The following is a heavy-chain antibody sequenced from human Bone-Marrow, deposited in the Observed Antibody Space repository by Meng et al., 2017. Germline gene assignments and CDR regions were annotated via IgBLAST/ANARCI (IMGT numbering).Heavy chain of an antibody. D-gene: IGHD5-18*01. CDR2: ISYDGSNK. CDR1: GFTFSGYA. J-gene: IGHJ6*02. Sequence: GESLKISCAASGFTFSGYAMHWVRQAPGKGLEWVAVISYDGSNKYYADSVKGRFTISRDNSKNTLYLQMNSLRAEDTAVYYCARDGGSYGSVGYGMDVWGQGTTVTVSS. CDR3: ARDGGSYGSVGYGMDV. V-gene: IGHV3-30*01.